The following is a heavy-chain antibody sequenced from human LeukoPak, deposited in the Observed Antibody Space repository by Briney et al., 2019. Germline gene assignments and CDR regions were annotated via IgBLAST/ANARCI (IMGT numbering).Heavy chain of an antibody. CDR3: VRDLGGRYGY. V-gene: IGHV3-74*01. D-gene: IGHD1-26*01. J-gene: IGHJ4*02. CDR1: GFTFGNYW. Sequence: AGGSLRLSCAASGFTFGNYWMHWVRHAPGKGRVWVSRIDTDGSITNYADSARSRFTISRDNARNNLYLQMNSLRAEDTAVYYCVRDLGGRYGYWGQGTLVTVSS. CDR2: IDTDGSIT.